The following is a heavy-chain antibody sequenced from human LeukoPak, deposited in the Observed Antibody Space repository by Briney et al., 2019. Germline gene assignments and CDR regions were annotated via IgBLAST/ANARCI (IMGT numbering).Heavy chain of an antibody. CDR3: ARQQWLDGAYYFDY. CDR1: GFTFDDYA. CDR2: INWNSDSI. V-gene: IGHV3-9*01. J-gene: IGHJ4*02. D-gene: IGHD6-19*01. Sequence: PGGSLRLSCAVSGFTFDDYAMHWVRQVPGKGLEWVSGINWNSDSIGYADSVKGRFTTSRDNAKNSLYLQMDSLRAEDTAVYYCARQQWLDGAYYFDYWGEGTLVTVSS.